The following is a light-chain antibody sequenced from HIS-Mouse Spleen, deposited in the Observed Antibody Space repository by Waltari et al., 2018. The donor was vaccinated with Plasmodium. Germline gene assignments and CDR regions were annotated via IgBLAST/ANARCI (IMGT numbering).Light chain of an antibody. CDR1: SLPKPY. V-gene: IGLV3-25*03. CDR3: QSADSSGTPNWV. J-gene: IGLJ3*02. Sequence: SYELTQPPSVSVSPGQTARITCSGYSLPKPYAYWYQQKPGQAPVLVIYKDSERPSGTPERFSGSSSGTTVTLTISGVQAEDEADYYCQSADSSGTPNWVFGGGTKLTVL. CDR2: KDS.